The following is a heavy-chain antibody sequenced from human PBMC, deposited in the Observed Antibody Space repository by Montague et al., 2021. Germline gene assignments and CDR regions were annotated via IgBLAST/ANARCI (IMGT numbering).Heavy chain of an antibody. D-gene: IGHD3-16*02. Sequence: STYYADSVKGRFTSSRDNSKNTLYLQMNILRAEDTAGYYCAKYPRIVRWFDPWGQGTLGNVSS. V-gene: IGHV3-23*01. CDR3: AKYPRIVRWFDP. J-gene: IGHJ5*02. CDR2: ST.